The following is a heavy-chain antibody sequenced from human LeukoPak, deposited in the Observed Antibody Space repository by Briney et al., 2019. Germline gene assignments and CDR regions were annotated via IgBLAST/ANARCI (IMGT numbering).Heavy chain of an antibody. Sequence: ASVKVSFKGSGYTFTDCYMHWVRQAPGQGLEWMGWINPNSGGTNYAQKFQGRVTMTSDTSISTAYMEVRRLRSDDTAVYYCARDGVRYYDSSGYSSYYYYMDVWGKATTVTV. CDR1: GYTFTDCY. CDR2: INPNSGGT. J-gene: IGHJ6*03. V-gene: IGHV1-2*02. CDR3: ARDGVRYYDSSGYSSYYYYMDV. D-gene: IGHD3-22*01.